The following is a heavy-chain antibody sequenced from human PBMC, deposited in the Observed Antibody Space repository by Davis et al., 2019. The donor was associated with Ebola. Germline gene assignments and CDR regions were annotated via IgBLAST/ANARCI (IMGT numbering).Heavy chain of an antibody. J-gene: IGHJ6*02. D-gene: IGHD2-15*01. V-gene: IGHV4-59*01. Sequence: SETLSLTCTVSSGSISSYYWSWIRQPPGKGLEWIGYIYYTGSTNYNPSLKSRVTISVDTSKNQFSLKLSSVTAADTAVYYCARQEGGLGYCSGGSCYLSPYYYGMDVWGQGTTVTVSS. CDR1: SGSISSYY. CDR3: ARQEGGLGYCSGGSCYLSPYYYGMDV. CDR2: IYYTGST.